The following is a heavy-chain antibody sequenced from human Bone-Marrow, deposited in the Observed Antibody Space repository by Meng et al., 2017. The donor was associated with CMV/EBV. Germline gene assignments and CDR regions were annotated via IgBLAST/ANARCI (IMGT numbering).Heavy chain of an antibody. V-gene: IGHV1-2*02. J-gene: IGHJ4*02. CDR3: ARDSRYCSSTSCYTKGAFDY. CDR1: GYTFTGYY. CDR2: INPNSGGT. D-gene: IGHD2-2*02. Sequence: ASVKVSCKASGYTFTGYYMHWVRQAPGQGLEWMGWINPNSGGTNYAQKFQGRVTMTRDTSISTAYMELSRLRSDDTAVYYCARDSRYCSSTSCYTKGAFDYWGQGTLVTVSS.